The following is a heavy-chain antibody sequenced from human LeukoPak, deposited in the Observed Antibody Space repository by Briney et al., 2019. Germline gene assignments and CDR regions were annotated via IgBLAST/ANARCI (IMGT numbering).Heavy chain of an antibody. V-gene: IGHV3-74*03. J-gene: IGHJ4*02. CDR2: INADGGTT. CDR3: ARGSLADY. CDR1: GFTFSNYW. Sequence: GGSLRLSCAASGFTFSNYWMHWVRQVPGKGLVWVSRINADGGTTQYADSVKGRFTISRDNAENTLYLQMNSLRAEDTSVYYCARGSLADYWGQGTLVTVSS.